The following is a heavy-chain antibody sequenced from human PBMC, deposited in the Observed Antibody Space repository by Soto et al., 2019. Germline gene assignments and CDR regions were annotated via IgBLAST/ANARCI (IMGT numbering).Heavy chain of an antibody. Sequence: GSVRLSCAASGFTFSSYAMSWVRQAPGKGLEWVSLISGSGGSRYYADSVKGRFTISRDNSKNTLYLQMNSLRADDTAVYYCAKVMVKNWFDPWGQGTLVTVSS. J-gene: IGHJ5*02. CDR1: GFTFSSYA. CDR3: AKVMVKNWFDP. D-gene: IGHD5-18*01. CDR2: ISGSGGSR. V-gene: IGHV3-23*01.